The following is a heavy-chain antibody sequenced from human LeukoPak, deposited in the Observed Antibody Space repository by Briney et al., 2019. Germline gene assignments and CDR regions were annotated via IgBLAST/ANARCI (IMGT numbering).Heavy chain of an antibody. Sequence: PSQTLSLTFTVSGGSISSGGYYWSWIRQPPGKGLEWIGYIYHSGSTYYNPSLKSRVTISVDRSKNQFSLKLSSVTAADTAVYYCARATGWFDPWGQGTLVTVSS. D-gene: IGHD2-8*02. CDR3: ARATGWFDP. V-gene: IGHV4-30-2*01. CDR2: IYHSGST. CDR1: GGSISSGGYY. J-gene: IGHJ5*02.